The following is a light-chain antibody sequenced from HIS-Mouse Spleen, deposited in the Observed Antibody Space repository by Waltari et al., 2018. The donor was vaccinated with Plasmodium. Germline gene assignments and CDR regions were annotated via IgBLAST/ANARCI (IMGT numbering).Light chain of an antibody. J-gene: IGKJ2*01. V-gene: IGKV4-1*01. CDR3: QQYYSTPPYT. Sequence: DIVMTQSPDSLPGSLGERPTINYKSSQCVLYSSNNKNYLAWYQQKPGQPPKLLIYWASTRESGVPDRFSGSGSGTDFTLTISSLQAEDVAVYYCQQYYSTPPYTFGQGTKLEIK. CDR2: WAS. CDR1: QCVLYSSNNKNY.